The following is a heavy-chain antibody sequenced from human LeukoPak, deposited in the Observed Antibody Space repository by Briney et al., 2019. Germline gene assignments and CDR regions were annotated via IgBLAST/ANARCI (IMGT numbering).Heavy chain of an antibody. J-gene: IGHJ4*02. Sequence: GSVKVSCKASGYTLTSYDINWVRQATGKGLEWMGWMNPNSGNTGYAQKFQGRVTMTRNTSISTAYMELSSLRSEDTAVYCCARVKEYCSSTSCPPDDYWGEGTLVTVSS. V-gene: IGHV1-8*01. CDR2: MNPNSGNT. CDR3: ARVKEYCSSTSCPPDDY. D-gene: IGHD2-2*01. CDR1: GYTLTSYD.